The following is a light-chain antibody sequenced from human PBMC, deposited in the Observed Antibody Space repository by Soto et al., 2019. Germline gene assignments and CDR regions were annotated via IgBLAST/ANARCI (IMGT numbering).Light chain of an antibody. CDR1: QSLNSY. Sequence: EIVLTQSPATLSLSPGEKATLSCRASQSLNSYLAWYQQKPGQAPRLLIHDASYRATGIPARFSGSGSGTDFTLTISSLDPEDFAVYYCQPRYGFTFRPGTIVDI. CDR2: DAS. J-gene: IGKJ3*01. V-gene: IGKV3-11*01. CDR3: QPRYGFT.